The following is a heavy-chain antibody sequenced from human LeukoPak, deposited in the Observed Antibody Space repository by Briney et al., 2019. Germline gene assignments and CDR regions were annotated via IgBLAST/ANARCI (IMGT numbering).Heavy chain of an antibody. CDR3: SKRGAYYFDY. Sequence: GGSLRLSCAASGLTFSSYAMSWVRQAPGKGLEWVSSISSSGGGTYYADSVKGRFTIFRDNSKNSLFLQMNNLRAEDTAVYYCSKRGAYYFDYWGQGTLVTVSS. D-gene: IGHD1-26*01. J-gene: IGHJ4*02. CDR1: GLTFSSYA. CDR2: ISSSGGGT. V-gene: IGHV3-23*01.